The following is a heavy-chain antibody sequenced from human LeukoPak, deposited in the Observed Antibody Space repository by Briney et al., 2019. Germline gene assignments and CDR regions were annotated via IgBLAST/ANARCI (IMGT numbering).Heavy chain of an antibody. CDR2: ISYNEGS. CDR3: ARGGSGTYYNWAGWFDP. V-gene: IGHV4-61*10. D-gene: IGHD3-10*01. J-gene: IGHJ5*02. CDR1: GGSISSGSYY. Sequence: SETLSLTCTVSGGSISSGSYYWSWIRQPAGKGLEWIGSISYNEGSNYNRFLKNRVTISVDISENQFSLKLNSVTAADTAVYFCARGGSGTYYNWAGWFDPWGQGTLVTVSS.